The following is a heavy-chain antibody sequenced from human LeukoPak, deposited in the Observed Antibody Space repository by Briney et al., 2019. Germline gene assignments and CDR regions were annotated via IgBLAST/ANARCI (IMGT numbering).Heavy chain of an antibody. CDR1: GYTLTELS. V-gene: IGHV1-24*01. J-gene: IGHJ6*02. D-gene: IGHD6-13*01. CDR3: ATESMYSSSRIESYYYYGMDV. Sequence: ASVKVSCKVSGYTLTELSMHWVRQAPGKGLEWMGGFDPEDGETIYAQKFQGRVTMTEDTSTDTAYMELSSLRSEDTAVYYCATESMYSSSRIESYYYYGMDVWGQGTTVTVSS. CDR2: FDPEDGET.